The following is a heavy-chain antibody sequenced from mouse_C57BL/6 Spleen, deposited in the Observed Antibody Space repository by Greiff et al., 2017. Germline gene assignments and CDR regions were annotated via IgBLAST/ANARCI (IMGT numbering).Heavy chain of an antibody. D-gene: IGHD1-3*01. J-gene: IGHJ4*01. CDR1: GFSLTSYG. CDR3: AKKFDDNPADCAVEY. Sequence: QVQLKESGPGLVQPSQSLSITCTVSGFSLTSYGVHWVRQPPGKGLEWLGVIWSGGSTDYNAAFISRLSISKDNSKSQVFFKMNSLQAHDTAIYYCAKKFDDNPADCAVEYWGQGTSDTVSP. CDR2: IWSGGST. V-gene: IGHV2-4*01.